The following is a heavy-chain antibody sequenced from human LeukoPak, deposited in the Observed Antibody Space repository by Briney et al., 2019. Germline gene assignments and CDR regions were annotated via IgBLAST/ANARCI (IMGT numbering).Heavy chain of an antibody. Sequence: GGSLRLSCTASGFTFSDYWMTWVRQAPGKGLEWVANIKQDGSAKYYVDSVKGRFTISRDNAKNSLYLQMDSLRVEDTATYYRARWRGSTSERSDYWGQGTLVTVSS. CDR1: GFTFSDYW. V-gene: IGHV3-7*01. CDR2: IKQDGSAK. D-gene: IGHD2-2*01. CDR3: ARWRGSTSERSDY. J-gene: IGHJ4*02.